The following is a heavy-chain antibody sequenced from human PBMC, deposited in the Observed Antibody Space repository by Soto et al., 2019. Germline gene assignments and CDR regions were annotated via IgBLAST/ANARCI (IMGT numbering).Heavy chain of an antibody. CDR2: MNPNSGNT. CDR1: GYTFTSYD. V-gene: IGHV1-8*01. Sequence: ASVKVSCKASGYTFTSYDINWVRQATGQGLEWMGWMNPNSGNTGYAQKFQGRVTMTRNTSISTAYMELSSLRSEDTAVYYCARGRYYGSGNGYYYYYMDVWGKGTTVTVSS. J-gene: IGHJ6*03. D-gene: IGHD3-10*01. CDR3: ARGRYYGSGNGYYYYYMDV.